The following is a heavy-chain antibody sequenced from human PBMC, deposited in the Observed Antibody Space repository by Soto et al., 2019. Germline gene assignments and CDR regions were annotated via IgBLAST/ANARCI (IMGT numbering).Heavy chain of an antibody. CDR1: GYTFTSYG. J-gene: IGHJ3*01. D-gene: IGHD3-22*01. Sequence: GASLKVSCTASGYTFTSYGISWVRQAPGQGLEWMGWISAYNGNTIYAQKVQGRVSMTTDTSTSTAYMELRSLRSDDTAVYHCARVNYDNGHAFDVWGQGTMVTVSS. V-gene: IGHV1-18*01. CDR3: ARVNYDNGHAFDV. CDR2: ISAYNGNT.